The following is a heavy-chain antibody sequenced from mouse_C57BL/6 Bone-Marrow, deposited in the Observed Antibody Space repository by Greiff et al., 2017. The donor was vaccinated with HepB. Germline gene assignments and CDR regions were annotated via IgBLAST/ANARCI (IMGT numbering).Heavy chain of an antibody. Sequence: VQLQQSGAELVRPGASVKLSCTASGFNIKDDYMHWVKQRPGQGLEWIGEIDPSDSYTNYNQKFKGKSTLTVDKSSSTAYMQLSSLTSEDSAVYYCARDDYEGLFDYWGQGTTLTVSS. J-gene: IGHJ2*01. CDR2: IDPSDSYT. V-gene: IGHV1-69*01. CDR1: GFNIKDDY. D-gene: IGHD2-4*01. CDR3: ARDDYEGLFDY.